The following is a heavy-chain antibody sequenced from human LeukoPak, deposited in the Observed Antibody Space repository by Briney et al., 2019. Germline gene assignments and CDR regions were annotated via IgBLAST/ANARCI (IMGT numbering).Heavy chain of an antibody. D-gene: IGHD6-19*01. CDR3: ARDGARTPFKQWLAYSVDWFDP. Sequence: ASVKVSCKASGYTFTGYYMHWVRQAPGQGLEWMGWINPNSGGTNYAQKFQGRVTMTRDTSISTAYMELSRLRSDDTAVYYCARDGARTPFKQWLAYSVDWFDPWGQGTLVTVSS. J-gene: IGHJ5*02. V-gene: IGHV1-2*02. CDR2: INPNSGGT. CDR1: GYTFTGYY.